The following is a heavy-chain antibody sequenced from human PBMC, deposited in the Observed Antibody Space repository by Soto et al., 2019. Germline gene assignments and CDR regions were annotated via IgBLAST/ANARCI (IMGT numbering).Heavy chain of an antibody. J-gene: IGHJ4*02. CDR3: VRVRRYYDSSGYFF. Sequence: ASVKVSCKASGYTFTGYGISWVRQAPGQGLEWMGWISAYNGNTNYAQKLQGRVTMTTDTSTSTAYMELRSLRSDDTAVYYCVRVRRYYDSSGYFFWGQGTLVTVSS. D-gene: IGHD3-22*01. CDR2: ISAYNGNT. V-gene: IGHV1-18*01. CDR1: GYTFTGYG.